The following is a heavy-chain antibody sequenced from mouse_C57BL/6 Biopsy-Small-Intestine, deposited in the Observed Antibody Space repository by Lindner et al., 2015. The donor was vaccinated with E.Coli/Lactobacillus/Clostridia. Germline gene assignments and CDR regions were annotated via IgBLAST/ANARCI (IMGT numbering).Heavy chain of an antibody. CDR3: ARGSGSWGRDWFDP. J-gene: IGHJ3*01. V-gene: IGHV1S55*01. CDR2: MNSNSGNT. CDR1: GYTFTSHD. D-gene: IGHD3-1*01. Sequence: SVKVSCKASGYTFTSHDINWVRQASGQGLEWMGWMNSNSGNTGYAQKFQGRVTMTRDTSVSTAYMELSSLTFDDTAVYYCARGSGSWGRDWFDPWGQGTLVTVS.